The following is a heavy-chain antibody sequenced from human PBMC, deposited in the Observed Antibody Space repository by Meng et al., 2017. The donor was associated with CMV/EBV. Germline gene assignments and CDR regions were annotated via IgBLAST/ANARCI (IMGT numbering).Heavy chain of an antibody. Sequence: QVQPVQSGAEVKKPGASVNVSCKASGYTLTSYYMHWVRQAPGQGLEWMGIINPSGGSTSYAQKFQGRVTMTRDTSTSTVYMELSSLRSEDTAAYYCALAEYSSSLFDYWGQGTLVTVSS. D-gene: IGHD6-13*01. CDR2: INPSGGST. V-gene: IGHV1-46*01. J-gene: IGHJ4*02. CDR3: ALAEYSSSLFDY. CDR1: GYTLTSYY.